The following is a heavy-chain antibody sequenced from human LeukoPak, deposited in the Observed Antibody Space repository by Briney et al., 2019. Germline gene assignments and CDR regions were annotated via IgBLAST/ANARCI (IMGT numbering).Heavy chain of an antibody. Sequence: GGSLRLSCAASGFTFSSYSMNWVRQAPGKGLEWVSSISSSSSYIYYADSVKGRFTISRDNSKNTLYLQMNSLRAEDTAVYYCAKASGYSYAGYWYFDLWGRGTLVTVSS. CDR3: AKASGYSYAGYWYFDL. V-gene: IGHV3-21*04. J-gene: IGHJ2*01. D-gene: IGHD5-18*01. CDR2: ISSSSSYI. CDR1: GFTFSSYS.